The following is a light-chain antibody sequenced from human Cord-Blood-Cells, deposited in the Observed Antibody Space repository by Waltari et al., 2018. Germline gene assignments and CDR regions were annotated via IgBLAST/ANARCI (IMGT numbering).Light chain of an antibody. Sequence: DIVLTHSPGTLSLSPGENVTLPCRANQRVSSSYLAWYQQKPGQAPRLLIYGASSRATGIPDRFSGSGSGTDFTLTISRLEPEDFAVYYCQQYGSSWTFGQGTKVEIK. CDR1: QRVSSSY. CDR3: QQYGSSWT. J-gene: IGKJ1*01. CDR2: GAS. V-gene: IGKV3-20*01.